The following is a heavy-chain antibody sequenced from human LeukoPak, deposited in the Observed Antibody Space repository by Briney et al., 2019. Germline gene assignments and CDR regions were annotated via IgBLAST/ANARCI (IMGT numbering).Heavy chain of an antibody. CDR2: IQSDGSNK. CDR1: GFTFSSHG. V-gene: IGHV3-30*02. Sequence: SGGSLRLSCAASGFTFSSHGMHWVRQAPGKGLEWVALIQSDGSNKYYADSVKGRITISRDTSKNTLHLQMNSLRPEDTAVYYCAKDFSGRWTLDYWGQGTLVTVSS. J-gene: IGHJ4*02. D-gene: IGHD2-15*01. CDR3: AKDFSGRWTLDY.